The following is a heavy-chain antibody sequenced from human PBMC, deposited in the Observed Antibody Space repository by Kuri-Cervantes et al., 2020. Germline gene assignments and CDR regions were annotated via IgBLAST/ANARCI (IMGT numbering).Heavy chain of an antibody. CDR3: AKAYSGSYLDY. CDR2: IKQDGSEK. J-gene: IGHJ4*02. CDR1: GFTFSSYW. Sequence: GGSLRLSCAASGFTFSSYWMSWVRQAPGKGLEWVANIKQDGSEKYYVDSVKGRFTISRDNAKNSLYLQMNSLRAEDTAVYYCAKAYSGSYLDYWGQGTLVTVSS. D-gene: IGHD1-26*01. V-gene: IGHV3-7*01.